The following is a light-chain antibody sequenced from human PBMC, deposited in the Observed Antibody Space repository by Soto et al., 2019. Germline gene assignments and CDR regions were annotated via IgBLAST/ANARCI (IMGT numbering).Light chain of an antibody. Sequence: QSALTQPASVSGSPGQSISISCTGTSSDVGGYNYVSWYQQHPGKAPKLMIYDVRNRPSGVSNRFSGSKSVNTASLIISGLQAEDEADYYCSSYTTISTYVFGTGTRSPS. CDR1: SSDVGGYNY. V-gene: IGLV2-14*01. CDR2: DVR. J-gene: IGLJ1*01. CDR3: SSYTTISTYV.